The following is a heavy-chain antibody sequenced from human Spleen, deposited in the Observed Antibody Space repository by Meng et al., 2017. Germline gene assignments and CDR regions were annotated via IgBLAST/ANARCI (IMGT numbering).Heavy chain of an antibody. V-gene: IGHV1-69*04. CDR3: ARGHY. Sequence: VQLVQSGAEVKNTGASVTVSCKPSAYNFPDYRLHWVRRAPVQGLEWMGRIIPILGIANYAQKFQGRVTITADKSTSTAYMELSSLRSEDTAVYYCARGHYWGQGTLVTVSS. J-gene: IGHJ4*02. CDR1: AYNFPDYR. CDR2: IIPILGIA.